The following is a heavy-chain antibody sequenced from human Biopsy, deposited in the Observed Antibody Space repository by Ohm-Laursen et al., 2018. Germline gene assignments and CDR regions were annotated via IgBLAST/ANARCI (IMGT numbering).Heavy chain of an antibody. CDR2: IITFFRTV. Sequence: SSVKVSCKFSGGTFGNYAISWVRQAPGQGLEWMGGIITFFRTVNYAQKFQGRVTITADKLTSTAYMELASLRSEDTAVYYCARGSNEYGGLYFPHWGQGTLVTVSS. J-gene: IGHJ1*01. D-gene: IGHD4-23*01. CDR3: ARGSNEYGGLYFPH. V-gene: IGHV1-69*06. CDR1: GGTFGNYA.